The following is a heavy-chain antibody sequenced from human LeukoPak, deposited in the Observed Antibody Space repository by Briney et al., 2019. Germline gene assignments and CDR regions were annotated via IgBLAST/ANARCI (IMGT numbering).Heavy chain of an antibody. D-gene: IGHD1-26*01. Sequence: GGSLRLSCAASGFTFDDYGLSWVRQAPGKGLEWVSGINWNGGSTGYADSVKGRFTISRDNAKNSLYLQMNSLRAEDTAVYYCARPGKWELLGTFDYWGQGTLVTVSS. V-gene: IGHV3-20*04. CDR2: INWNGGST. CDR3: ARPGKWELLGTFDY. CDR1: GFTFDDYG. J-gene: IGHJ4*02.